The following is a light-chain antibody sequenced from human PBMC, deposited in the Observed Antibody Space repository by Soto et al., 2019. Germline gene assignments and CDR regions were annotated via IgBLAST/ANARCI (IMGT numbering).Light chain of an antibody. CDR2: GAS. CDR3: QQYNDWPLWT. Sequence: EIVMTQSPATLSVSPGDRATLSCRASQGISSTLAWYQQKPGQAPRLLIYGASTMATGIPARFSGSGSGTEFTLTISSRQSEDFAVYYCQQYNDWPLWTFGQGTKVEIK. CDR1: QGISST. V-gene: IGKV3-15*01. J-gene: IGKJ1*01.